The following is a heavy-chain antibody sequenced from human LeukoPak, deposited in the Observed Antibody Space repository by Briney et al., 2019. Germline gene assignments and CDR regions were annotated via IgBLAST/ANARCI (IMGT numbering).Heavy chain of an antibody. CDR3: ARVRYSGYDFGGYYFDY. Sequence: ASVKVSCKASGYTFTSYAMHWVRQAPGQRLEWMGWINAGNGNTKYSQKFQGRVTITRDTSASTAYMELSSLRSEDTAVYYCARVRYSGYDFGGYYFDYWGQGTLVTVSS. J-gene: IGHJ4*02. V-gene: IGHV1-3*01. CDR1: GYTFTSYA. CDR2: INAGNGNT. D-gene: IGHD5-12*01.